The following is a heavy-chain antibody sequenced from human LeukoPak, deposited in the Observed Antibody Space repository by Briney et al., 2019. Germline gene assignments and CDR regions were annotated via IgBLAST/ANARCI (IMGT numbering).Heavy chain of an antibody. J-gene: IGHJ4*02. CDR3: ARHTYRIAAHFDY. D-gene: IGHD6-6*01. CDR2: IYHSGST. Sequence: RSSETLSLTCTVSGYSISSGYYWGWIRQPPGKGLEWIGSIYHSGSTYYNPSLKSRVTISVDTSKNQFSLKLSSVTAADTAVYYCARHTYRIAAHFDYWGQGTLVTVSS. CDR1: GYSISSGYY. V-gene: IGHV4-38-2*02.